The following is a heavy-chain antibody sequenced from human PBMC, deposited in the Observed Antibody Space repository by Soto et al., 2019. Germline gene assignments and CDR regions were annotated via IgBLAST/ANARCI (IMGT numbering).Heavy chain of an antibody. CDR3: ARYNAASGTYYFDF. V-gene: IGHV4-4*02. Sequence: LSLTCTVSGASVSSTYWWSWVRQPPGKGPEWIGEINHRGSANYNPSLKSRVTISVDISKSQFSLRLTSVTAADTAVYYCARYNAASGTYYFDFWGQGALVTVSS. D-gene: IGHD6-13*01. J-gene: IGHJ4*02. CDR1: GASVSSTYW. CDR2: INHRGSA.